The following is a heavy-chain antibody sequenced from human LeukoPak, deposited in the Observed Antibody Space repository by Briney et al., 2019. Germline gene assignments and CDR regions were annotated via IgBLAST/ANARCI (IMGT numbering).Heavy chain of an antibody. V-gene: IGHV3-30-3*01. CDR2: ISYDGSNK. CDR1: RFTFSNYA. Sequence: PGGSLRLSCGASRFTFSNYAMHWVRQAPGKGLEWVAVISYDGSNKYYADSVKGRFTISRDNSKNTLYLQMNSLRAEDTAVYYCARDLLHSSGWYFDYWGQGTLVTVSS. D-gene: IGHD6-19*01. CDR3: ARDLLHSSGWYFDY. J-gene: IGHJ4*02.